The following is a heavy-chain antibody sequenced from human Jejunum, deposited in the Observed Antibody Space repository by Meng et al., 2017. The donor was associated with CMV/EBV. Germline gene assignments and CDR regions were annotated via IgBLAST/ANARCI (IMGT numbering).Heavy chain of an antibody. CDR2: ISYDGSIK. D-gene: IGHD3-22*01. V-gene: IGHV3-30*03. CDR1: GFKFSSYG. CDR3: ARDPDKKWLYLDY. Sequence: SGFKFSSYGMHWVRQATGKGLEWVAVISYDGSIKYRADTVKGRFTISRDNSKNTLYLQMNSLRTEDTAVYYCARDPDKKWLYLDYWGQGTLVTVSS. J-gene: IGHJ4*02.